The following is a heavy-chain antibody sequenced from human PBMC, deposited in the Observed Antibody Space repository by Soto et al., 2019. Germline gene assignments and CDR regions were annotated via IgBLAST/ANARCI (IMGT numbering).Heavy chain of an antibody. J-gene: IGHJ3*02. D-gene: IGHD7-27*01. CDR2: ISAYNGNT. Sequence: ASVKVSCKASGYTFTSYGISWVRQAPGQGLEWMGWISAYNGNTNYAQKLQGRVTMTTDTSTSTAYMELRSLRSDDTAVYYCAREMGSLPGDPKDAFDIWGQGTMVTVSS. V-gene: IGHV1-18*01. CDR1: GYTFTSYG. CDR3: AREMGSLPGDPKDAFDI.